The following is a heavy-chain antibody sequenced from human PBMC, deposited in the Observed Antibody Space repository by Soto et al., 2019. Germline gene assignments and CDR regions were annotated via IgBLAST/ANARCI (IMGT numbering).Heavy chain of an antibody. J-gene: IGHJ6*02. V-gene: IGHV1-18*01. Sequence: GASVKVSCKASGYTFTSYGISCVRQAPGQGLEWMGWISAYNGNTNYAQKLQGRVTMTTDTSTSTAYMELRSLRSDDTAVYYCAREPVVVTAIHYYYGMDVWGQGTTVTVSS. CDR3: AREPVVVTAIHYYYGMDV. CDR2: ISAYNGNT. CDR1: GYTFTSYG. D-gene: IGHD2-21*02.